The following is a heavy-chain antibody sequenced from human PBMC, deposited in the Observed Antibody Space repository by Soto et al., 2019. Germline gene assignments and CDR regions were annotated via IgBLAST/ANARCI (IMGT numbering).Heavy chain of an antibody. Sequence: QVHLVESGGGVVQPGTSLRLACAASGFRFSGYGMQWVRQTPGKGLEWVGGIWYDGSKTFYADSVKGRFTISRDNSNNNVFLQMDSLRAEDAAEYDCVTDIGGGSWYSVAYWGPGSLVTVSS. CDR3: VTDIGGGSWYSVAY. CDR2: IWYDGSKT. CDR1: GFRFSGYG. D-gene: IGHD2-15*01. V-gene: IGHV3-33*03. J-gene: IGHJ4*02.